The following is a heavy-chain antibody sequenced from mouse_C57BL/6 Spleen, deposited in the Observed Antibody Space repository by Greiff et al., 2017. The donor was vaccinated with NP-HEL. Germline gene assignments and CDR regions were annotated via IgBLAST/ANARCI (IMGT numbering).Heavy chain of an antibody. CDR1: GYTFTSYW. J-gene: IGHJ3*01. Sequence: VKLQQPGAELVRPGSSVKLSCKASGYTFTSYWMDWVKQRPGQGLEWIGDIYPSDSETHYNQKFKDKATLTVDKSSSTAYMQLSSLTSEDSAVYYCARKSYDYSFAYWGQGTLVTVSA. CDR2: IYPSDSET. CDR3: ARKSYDYSFAY. V-gene: IGHV1-61*01. D-gene: IGHD2-4*01.